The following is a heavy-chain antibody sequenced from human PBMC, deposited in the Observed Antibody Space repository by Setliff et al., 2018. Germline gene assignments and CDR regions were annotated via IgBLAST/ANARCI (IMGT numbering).Heavy chain of an antibody. J-gene: IGHJ3*02. CDR3: ARGYSYGYGDAFDI. Sequence: MHWVRQAPGKGLEWVAVIWYDGSNKYYADSVKGRFTISRDNSKDTLYLQMTSLRAEDTAVYYCARGYSYGYGDAFDIWGQGTMVTVSS. CDR2: IWYDGSNK. D-gene: IGHD5-18*01. V-gene: IGHV3-33*01.